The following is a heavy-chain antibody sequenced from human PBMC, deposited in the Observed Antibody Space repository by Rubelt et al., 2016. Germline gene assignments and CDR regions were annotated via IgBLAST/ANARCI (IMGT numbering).Heavy chain of an antibody. CDR1: GGSFSGYY. D-gene: IGHD3-16*01. CDR2: INHSGST. Sequence: QVQLQQWGAGLLKPSETLSLTCAVYGGSFSGYYWSWIRQPPGKGMEWIGEINHSGSTNYNPFLNVRVSISVDTSKSQFFLKLSSVTAADTGVYYCAGVKVRDLWFAYWGQGTLVTVSS. V-gene: IGHV4-34*01. J-gene: IGHJ4*02. CDR3: AGVKVRDLWFAY.